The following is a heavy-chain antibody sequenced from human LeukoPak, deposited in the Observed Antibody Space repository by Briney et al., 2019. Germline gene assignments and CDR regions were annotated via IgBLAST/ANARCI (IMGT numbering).Heavy chain of an antibody. Sequence: GGSLRLSCAASGFTFSSYSMNWVRQAPGKGLEWVSYISSSSSTIYYADSVNGRFTISRDNAKNSLYLQMNSLRAEDTAVYYCAKISDYDILTGYYIDYWGQGTLVTVSS. CDR1: GFTFSSYS. CDR2: ISSSSSTI. CDR3: AKISDYDILTGYYIDY. J-gene: IGHJ4*02. D-gene: IGHD3-9*01. V-gene: IGHV3-48*04.